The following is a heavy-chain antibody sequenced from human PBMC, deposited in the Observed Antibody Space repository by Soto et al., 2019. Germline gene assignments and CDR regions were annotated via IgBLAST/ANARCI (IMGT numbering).Heavy chain of an antibody. D-gene: IGHD6-19*01. CDR2: TDYSGNT. CDR1: SDSISSYY. CDR3: ARAVGDPLYYLDY. Sequence: PSETLXLTCTVSSDSISSYYWIWTRQSPGKGLEWIGYTDYSGNTNYNPSLKSRVTISGDTSKNQFSLRLSSVTAADTAVYYCARAVGDPLYYLDYWGQGTLVTVSS. J-gene: IGHJ4*02. V-gene: IGHV4-59*08.